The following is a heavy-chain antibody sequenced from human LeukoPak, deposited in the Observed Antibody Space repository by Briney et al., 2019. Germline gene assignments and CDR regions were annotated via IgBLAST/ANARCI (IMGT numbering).Heavy chain of an antibody. D-gene: IGHD3-3*01. Sequence: SETLSLTCTVSGGSISSYYWSWIRQPPGKGLEWIGYIYYSGSTNYNPSLKSRVTISVDTSKNQFSLKLSSVTAADTAVYYCARDSTGPDRSGVVKGYYYYGMDVWGQGTTVTVSS. CDR1: GGSISSYY. CDR2: IYYSGST. V-gene: IGHV4-59*01. J-gene: IGHJ6*02. CDR3: ARDSTGPDRSGVVKGYYYYGMDV.